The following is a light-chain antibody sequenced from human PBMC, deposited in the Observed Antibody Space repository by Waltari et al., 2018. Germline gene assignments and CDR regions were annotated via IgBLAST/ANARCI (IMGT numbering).Light chain of an antibody. V-gene: IGLV2-14*01. CDR2: DVS. Sequence: QSALTQPASVSGSPGRSIPISCTGTSSDVDGYNYVSWYQQHPGKAPKLIIYDVSKRPSGVSNRLSGSKSGNTASLTISGLQAEDEADYYCSSYTSSSTLVFGGGTKLTVL. CDR1: SSDVDGYNY. J-gene: IGLJ3*02. CDR3: SSYTSSSTLV.